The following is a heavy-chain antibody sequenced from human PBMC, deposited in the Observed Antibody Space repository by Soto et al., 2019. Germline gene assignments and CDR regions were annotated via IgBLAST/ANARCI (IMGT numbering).Heavy chain of an antibody. V-gene: IGHV4-34*01. Sequence: PSETLSLTCAVYGGSFSGYYWSWIRQPPGKGLEWIGEINHSGSTNYNPSLKSRVTISVDTSKNQFSLKLSSVTAADTAVYYCARGAALVLRYFDWLYDYWFDPWGQGTLVTVS. CDR1: GGSFSGYY. CDR3: ARGAALVLRYFDWLYDYWFDP. CDR2: INHSGST. D-gene: IGHD3-9*01. J-gene: IGHJ5*02.